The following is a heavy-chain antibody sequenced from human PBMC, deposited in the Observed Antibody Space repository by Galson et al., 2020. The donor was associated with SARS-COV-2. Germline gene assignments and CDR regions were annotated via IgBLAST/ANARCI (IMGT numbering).Heavy chain of an antibody. Sequence: GGSLRLSCAASGFTFSSHAIHWVRQAPGKGLEWVAQIFYDGSDKYYGDSVKGRFTISRDSSKNMVYQQMNNLKVDDTAVYYCARDGQLSSGWAFDYWGQGTLVTVSS. CDR2: IFYDGSDK. D-gene: IGHD6-19*01. J-gene: IGHJ4*02. CDR3: ARDGQLSSGWAFDY. V-gene: IGHV3-33*01. CDR1: GFTFSSHA.